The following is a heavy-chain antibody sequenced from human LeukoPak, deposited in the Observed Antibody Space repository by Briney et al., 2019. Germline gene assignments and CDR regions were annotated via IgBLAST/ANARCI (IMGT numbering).Heavy chain of an antibody. CDR3: ASRVFDYGDYISPYAFHV. CDR2: IKQDGSEK. J-gene: IGHJ3*01. CDR1: GGSISSSSYY. V-gene: IGHV3-7*01. D-gene: IGHD4-17*01. Sequence: ETLSLTCTVSGGSISSSSYYWGWIRQPPGKGLEWVANIKQDGSEKYYVDSVKGRFTIPRDNAKNSLYLQMNSLRAEDTAVYYCASRVFDYGDYISPYAFHVWGQGTMVTVSS.